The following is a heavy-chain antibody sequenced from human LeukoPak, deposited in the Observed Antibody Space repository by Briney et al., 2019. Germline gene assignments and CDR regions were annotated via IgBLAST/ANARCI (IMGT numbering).Heavy chain of an antibody. Sequence: GGSLRLSCAASGFTFSSYWMSWVRQAPGKGLEWVANIKQDGSEKYYVDSVKGRFTISGDNAKNSLYLHMNSLRDEDAAVYYCARGGSSDWYENAFDIWGQGTMVTVSS. J-gene: IGHJ3*02. CDR1: GFTFSSYW. D-gene: IGHD6-19*01. V-gene: IGHV3-7*01. CDR3: ARGGSSDWYENAFDI. CDR2: IKQDGSEK.